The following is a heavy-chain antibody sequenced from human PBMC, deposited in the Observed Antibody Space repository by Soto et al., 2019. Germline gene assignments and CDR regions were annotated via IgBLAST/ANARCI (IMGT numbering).Heavy chain of an antibody. V-gene: IGHV2-5*02. CDR1: GFSLSSSGVG. J-gene: IGHJ4*02. Sequence: QITLKESGPTLVKPTQTLTLTCTFSGFSLSSSGVGVGWIRQPPGKDLEWIALIYWGDDKRYSPSLKSRVTITKDTSRNPVVLTMTNMDPVDTATYYCAHGRSSGWNKADFDYWGQGTLVIVSS. CDR3: AHGRSSGWNKADFDY. D-gene: IGHD6-19*01. CDR2: IYWGDDK.